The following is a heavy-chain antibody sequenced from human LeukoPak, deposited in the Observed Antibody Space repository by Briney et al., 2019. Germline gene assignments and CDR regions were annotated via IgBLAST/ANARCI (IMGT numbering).Heavy chain of an antibody. CDR2: IRYDGSNK. Sequence: GGSLRLSCAASGFTFSSYGMHWVRQAPGKGLEWVAFIRYDGSNKQYADSVKGRFTISRDNSKNTLYLQMNSVRAEDTGVYYCANNYYDSSGRYRPYYYYYMDVWGKGTTVTISS. V-gene: IGHV3-30*02. D-gene: IGHD3-22*01. CDR3: ANNYYDSSGRYRPYYYYYMDV. CDR1: GFTFSSYG. J-gene: IGHJ6*03.